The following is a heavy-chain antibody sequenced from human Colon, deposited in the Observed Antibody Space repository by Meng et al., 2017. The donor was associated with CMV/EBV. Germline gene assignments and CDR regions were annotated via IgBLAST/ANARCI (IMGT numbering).Heavy chain of an antibody. CDR3: ASRPDAYDSSGYYPTFDY. V-gene: IGHV3-48*03. CDR2: ISSSGSTI. CDR1: GFTFSSYE. Sequence: GGSLRLSCAASGFTFSSYEMNWVRQAPGKGLEWVSYISSSGSTIYYADSVKGRFTLSRDNAKNSPYLQMNSLRAEDTAVYYCASRPDAYDSSGYYPTFDYWGQGTLVTVSS. D-gene: IGHD3-22*01. J-gene: IGHJ4*02.